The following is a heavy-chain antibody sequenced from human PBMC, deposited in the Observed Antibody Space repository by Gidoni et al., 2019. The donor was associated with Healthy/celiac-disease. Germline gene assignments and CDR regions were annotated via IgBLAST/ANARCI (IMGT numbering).Heavy chain of an antibody. CDR2: IIPIFGTA. D-gene: IGHD3-22*01. V-gene: IGHV1-69*06. Sequence: QLQLVQSGAEVKKPGSSVKVSCKASGGPFSSSAISWVRQAPGQGLEWMGGIIPIFGTANYAQKFQGRVTITADKSTSTAYMELSSLRSEDTAVYYCARDRYYYDSSGPPRDWYFDLWGRGTLVTVSS. CDR1: GGPFSSSA. J-gene: IGHJ2*01. CDR3: ARDRYYYDSSGPPRDWYFDL.